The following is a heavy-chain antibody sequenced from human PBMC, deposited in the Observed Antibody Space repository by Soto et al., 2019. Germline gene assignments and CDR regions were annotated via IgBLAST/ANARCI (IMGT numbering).Heavy chain of an antibody. CDR3: ARGSPY. CDR1: GLSVSSND. V-gene: IGHV3-66*01. Sequence: GGSLRLSCAASGLSVSSNDMSWVRQAPGKGLECVSIIYSADNTFYVDSVKGRFIISRDNSKNTVYLQMNSLRADDTAVYYCARGSPYWGQGTLVTVPQ. CDR2: IYSADNT. J-gene: IGHJ4*01.